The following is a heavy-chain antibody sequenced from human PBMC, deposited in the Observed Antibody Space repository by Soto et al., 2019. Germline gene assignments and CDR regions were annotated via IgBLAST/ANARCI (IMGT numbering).Heavy chain of an antibody. CDR1: GGSISSYY. D-gene: IGHD3-9*01. J-gene: IGHJ4*02. Sequence: SETLSLTCTVSGGSISSYYWSWIRQPPGKGLEWIGYIYYSGSTNYNPSLKSRVTISVDTSKNQFSLKLSSVTAADTAVYYCARGRRSLRYFDWSPSDYWGQGTLVTVSS. V-gene: IGHV4-59*01. CDR2: IYYSGST. CDR3: ARGRRSLRYFDWSPSDY.